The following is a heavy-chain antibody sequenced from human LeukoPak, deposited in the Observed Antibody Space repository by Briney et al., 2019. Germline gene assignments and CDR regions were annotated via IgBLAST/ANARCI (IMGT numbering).Heavy chain of an antibody. J-gene: IGHJ6*03. Sequence: SETLSLTCTVSGGSISSYYWSWIRQPPGKGLEWIGYIYYSGSTNYNPSLKSRVTISVDTSKNQFSLKLSSVTAADTAVYYCARDGGGGNYYYYYMDVWGKGTTVTVSS. CDR1: GGSISSYY. CDR2: IYYSGST. V-gene: IGHV4-59*01. CDR3: ARDGGGGNYYYYYMDV. D-gene: IGHD2-15*01.